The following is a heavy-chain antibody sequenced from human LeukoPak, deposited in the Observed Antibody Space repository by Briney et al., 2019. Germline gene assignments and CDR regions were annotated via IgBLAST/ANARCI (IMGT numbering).Heavy chain of an antibody. CDR2: IRSSGSTI. CDR1: GFTFSSYE. CDR3: ARERLWLGELSFDY. D-gene: IGHD3-10*01. V-gene: IGHV3-48*03. Sequence: GGSLRLSCAASGFTFSSYEMNWVRQAPGKGLEWVSYIRSSGSTIYYADSVKGRFTISRDNAKNSLYLQMNSLRAEDTAIYYCARERLWLGELSFDYWGQGTLVTVSS. J-gene: IGHJ4*02.